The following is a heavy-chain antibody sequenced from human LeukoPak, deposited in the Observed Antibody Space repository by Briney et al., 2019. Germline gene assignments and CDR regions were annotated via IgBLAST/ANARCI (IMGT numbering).Heavy chain of an antibody. J-gene: IGHJ4*02. CDR2: VIPIFGTA. V-gene: IGHV1-69*06. Sequence: SVKVSCKASGGTFSSYAISWVRQAPGQGLEWMGGVIPIFGTANYAQKFQGRVTITADKSTSTAYMELSSLRSEDTAVYYCARDTELEPFGYWGQGTLVTVSS. CDR3: ARDTELEPFGY. CDR1: GGTFSSYA. D-gene: IGHD1-1*01.